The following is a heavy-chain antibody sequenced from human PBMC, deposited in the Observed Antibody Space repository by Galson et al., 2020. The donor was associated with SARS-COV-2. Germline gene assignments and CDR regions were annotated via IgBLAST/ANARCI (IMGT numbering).Heavy chain of an antibody. Sequence: GESLKISCKASGYTFTSYYMHWVRQAPGQGLEWMGIINPSGGSTSYAQKFQGRVTMTRDTSTSTVYMELSSLRSEDTAVYYCAREKDSHYDFWSGYTGYYYYYMDVWGKGTTVTVSS. CDR1: GYTFTSYY. CDR2: INPSGGST. J-gene: IGHJ6*03. V-gene: IGHV1-46*01. D-gene: IGHD3-3*01. CDR3: AREKDSHYDFWSGYTGYYYYYMDV.